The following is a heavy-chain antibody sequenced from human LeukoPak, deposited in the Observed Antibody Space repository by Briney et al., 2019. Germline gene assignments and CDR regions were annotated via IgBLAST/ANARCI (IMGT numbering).Heavy chain of an antibody. D-gene: IGHD3-9*01. V-gene: IGHV1-8*02. J-gene: IGHJ6*02. CDR2: MNPNSGNT. Sequence: ASVKVSCKASGYTFTSYGISWVRQAPGQGLEWMGWMNPNSGNTGYAQKFRGRVTMTRNTSISTAYMELSSLRSEDTAVYYCARDRPFNYDILTGYYTDYYYYGMDVWGQGTTVTVSS. CDR1: GYTFTSYG. CDR3: ARDRPFNYDILTGYYTDYYYYGMDV.